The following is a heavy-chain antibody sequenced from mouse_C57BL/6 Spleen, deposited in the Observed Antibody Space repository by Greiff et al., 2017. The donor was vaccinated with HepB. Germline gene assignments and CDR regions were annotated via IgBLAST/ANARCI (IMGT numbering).Heavy chain of an antibody. CDR1: GFTFSSYA. Sequence: EVQLVESGGGLVKPGGSLKLSCAASGFTFSSYAMSWVRQTPEKRLEWVATISDGGSYTYYPDNVKGRFTISRDNAKNNLYLQMSHLKSEDTAMYYCAREQTAQAYFDYWGQGTTLTVSS. CDR3: AREQTAQAYFDY. V-gene: IGHV5-4*01. CDR2: ISDGGSYT. D-gene: IGHD3-2*02. J-gene: IGHJ2*01.